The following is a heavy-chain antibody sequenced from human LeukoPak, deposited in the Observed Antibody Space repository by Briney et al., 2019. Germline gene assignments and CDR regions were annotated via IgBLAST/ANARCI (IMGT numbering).Heavy chain of an antibody. J-gene: IGHJ4*02. V-gene: IGHV3-21*04. CDR3: AKDSTDPPTYYFDY. CDR1: GFTFSDYS. CDR2: ISSSSSYI. Sequence: PGGSLRLSCAASGFTFSDYSMNWVRQAPGKGLEWVSSISSSSSYIYYADSLKGRFTISRDNARNSLYLQMNSLRAEDTAVYYCAKDSTDPPTYYFDYWGQGTLVTVSS.